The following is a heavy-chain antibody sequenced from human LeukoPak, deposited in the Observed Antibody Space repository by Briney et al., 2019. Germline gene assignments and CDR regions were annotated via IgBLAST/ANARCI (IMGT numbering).Heavy chain of an antibody. CDR3: ARGRMTLRSQKIWDY. CDR1: GGSISSYY. CDR2: IYYSGST. D-gene: IGHD2-15*01. J-gene: IGHJ4*02. V-gene: IGHV4-59*01. Sequence: SETLSLTCTVSGGSISSYYWSWIRQPPGKGLEWIGYIYYSGSTNYNPSLKSRVTISVDTSKNQFSLKLSSVTAADTAVYYCARGRMTLRSQKIWDYWGQGTLVTVSS.